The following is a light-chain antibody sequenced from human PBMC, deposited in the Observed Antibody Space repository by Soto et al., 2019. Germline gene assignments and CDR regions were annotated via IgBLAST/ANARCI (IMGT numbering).Light chain of an antibody. V-gene: IGKV1-5*03. CDR1: QSISSW. CDR2: KAS. Sequence: DIQMTQSPSILAASVGDRVTITCRASQSISSWLAWYQQKPGTAPNLLIYKASTLQSGVPSRFSGSGSGTEFTLTISSLQPDDSATYYCQQYNDNWTFGQGTKVDIK. J-gene: IGKJ1*01. CDR3: QQYNDNWT.